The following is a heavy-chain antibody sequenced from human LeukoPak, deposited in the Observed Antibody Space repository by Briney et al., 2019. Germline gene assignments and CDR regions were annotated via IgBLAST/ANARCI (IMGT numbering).Heavy chain of an antibody. CDR1: GFTFSNYW. CDR2: INIDGSYT. Sequence: GGSLRLSCAASGFTFSNYWMHWVRQSPGKGPVWVARINIDGSYTSYADSVKGRFAISRDNAKNSLYLQMNSLRAEDTAVYYCARDHYDFWSGYLYYYYYYMDVWGKGTTVTVSS. CDR3: ARDHYDFWSGYLYYYYYYMDV. V-gene: IGHV3-74*01. D-gene: IGHD3-3*01. J-gene: IGHJ6*03.